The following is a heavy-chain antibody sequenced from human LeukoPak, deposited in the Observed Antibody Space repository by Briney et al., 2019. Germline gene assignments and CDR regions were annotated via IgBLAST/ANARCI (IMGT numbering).Heavy chain of an antibody. CDR3: ARVGSRGYYFDY. D-gene: IGHD1-26*01. Sequence: GGSLRLSCAASGFIFSHYEMNWVRQAPGKGLEWVSHISGSSTYTNYADSVKGRFTISRDNANNSLYLQMNSLTAEDTAVFYCARVGSRGYYFDYWGQGTLVSVSS. J-gene: IGHJ4*02. V-gene: IGHV3-11*06. CDR2: ISGSSTYT. CDR1: GFIFSHYE.